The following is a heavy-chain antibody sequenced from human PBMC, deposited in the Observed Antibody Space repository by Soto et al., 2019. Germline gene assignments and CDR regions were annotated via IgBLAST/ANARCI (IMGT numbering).Heavy chain of an antibody. V-gene: IGHV4-4*07. D-gene: IGHD2-2*01. CDR1: SCSIANYN. CDR2: IYSSGIT. CDR3: ARERTYQLSGDDALDI. J-gene: IGHJ3*02. Sequence: TGSLDSNCSVPSCSIANYNWDWMGESAGIRLECIGRIYSSGITFYSPALKSRVTMSVDTLNNQISLKLGSVTAADTAMYYCARERTYQLSGDDALDIWGLGKMVS.